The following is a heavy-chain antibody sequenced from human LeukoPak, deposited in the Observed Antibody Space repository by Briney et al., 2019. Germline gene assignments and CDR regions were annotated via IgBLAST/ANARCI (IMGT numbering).Heavy chain of an antibody. J-gene: IGHJ6*04. CDR2: IFHSGST. V-gene: IGHV4-38-2*01. CDR1: GYSISSGYY. CDR3: ARASGSYGSGSYYYYGMDV. D-gene: IGHD3-10*01. Sequence: SETLPLTCAVSGYSISSGYYWGWIRQPPGKGLEWIGSIFHSGSTYYNPSLKSRVNMSVDTSKNQISLKLSSVTAADTAVYYCARASGSYGSGSYYYYGMDVWGKGTTVTVSS.